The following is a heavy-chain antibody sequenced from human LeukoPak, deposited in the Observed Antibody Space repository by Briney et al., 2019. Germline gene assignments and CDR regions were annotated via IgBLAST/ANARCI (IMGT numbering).Heavy chain of an antibody. Sequence: SETLSLTCTVSGGSISSSSYYWGWIRQPPGKGLEWIGSIYYSGSTYYNPSLKSRVTISVDTSKNQFSLKLSSVTAADTAVYYCARSEGMKWFGELVTDYWGQGTLVTVSS. D-gene: IGHD3-10*01. CDR1: GGSISSSSYY. J-gene: IGHJ4*02. CDR3: ARSEGMKWFGELVTDY. CDR2: IYYSGST. V-gene: IGHV4-39*07.